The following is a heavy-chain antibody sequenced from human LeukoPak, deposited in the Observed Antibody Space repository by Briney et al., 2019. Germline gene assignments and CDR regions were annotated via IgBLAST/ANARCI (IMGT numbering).Heavy chain of an antibody. V-gene: IGHV1-8*01. CDR3: ARNTPNYGDFDF. J-gene: IGHJ4*02. CDR1: GYTFTSYD. Sequence: ASVKVSCKASGYTFTSYDFNWVPQAPGQGLEWLGWMNPNSGDTGYAQRFQGRVSMTRDTSITTAYMELSSLRSDDTAIYYCARNTPNYGDFDFWGQGTLVTVSS. D-gene: IGHD4-17*01. CDR2: MNPNSGDT.